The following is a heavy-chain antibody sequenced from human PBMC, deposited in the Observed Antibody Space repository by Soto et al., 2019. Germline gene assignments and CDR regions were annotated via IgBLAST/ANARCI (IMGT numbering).Heavy chain of an antibody. CDR3: ARVAGKNYYYGMDV. Sequence: PSETLSLTCAVSGYYISSGYYWGWIGQPPGKGLEWIGSIYHSGSTYYNPSLKSRVTISVDTSKNQFSLKLSSVTAADTAVYYCARVAGKNYYYGMDVWRQVTTVTVSS. V-gene: IGHV4-38-2*01. CDR1: GYYISSGYY. CDR2: IYHSGST. D-gene: IGHD6-19*01. J-gene: IGHJ6*02.